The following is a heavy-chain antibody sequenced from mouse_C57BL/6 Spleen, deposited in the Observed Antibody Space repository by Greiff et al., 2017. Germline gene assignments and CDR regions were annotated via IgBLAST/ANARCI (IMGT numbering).Heavy chain of an antibody. J-gene: IGHJ2*01. CDR1: GFSLTSYG. Sequence: QVQLQQSGPGLVQPSQSLSITCTVSGFSLTSYGVHWVRQSPGKGLEWLGVIWSGGSTDYNAAFISRLSISKDNSKSQVFFKMNSLQADDTAIYYWAVGYSNYGVSFDYWGQGATLTVSS. CDR3: AVGYSNYGVSFDY. CDR2: IWSGGST. V-gene: IGHV2-2*01. D-gene: IGHD2-5*01.